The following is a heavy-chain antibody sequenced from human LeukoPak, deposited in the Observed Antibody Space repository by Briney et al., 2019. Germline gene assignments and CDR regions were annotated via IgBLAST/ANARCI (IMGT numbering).Heavy chain of an antibody. J-gene: IGHJ5*02. CDR3: ANFGGDLSWFDP. CDR1: GFTFSSYG. Sequence: GGSLRLSCAASGFTFSSYGMHWVRQAPGKGLEWVSAISGSGGSTYYADSVKGRFTISRDNSKNTLYLQMNSLRAEDTAVYYCANFGGDLSWFDPWGQGTLVTVSA. CDR2: ISGSGGST. D-gene: IGHD3-10*01. V-gene: IGHV3-23*01.